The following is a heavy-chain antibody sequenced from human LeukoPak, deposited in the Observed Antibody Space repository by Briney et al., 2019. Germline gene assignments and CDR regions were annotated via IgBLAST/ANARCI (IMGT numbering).Heavy chain of an antibody. CDR3: ARDGGSGWHNYFDY. CDR2: INHSGST. Sequence: SETLSLTCAVYGGSFSGYHWSWIRQPPGKGLEWIGEINHSGSTNYNPSLKSRVTISVDTSKDQFSLKLSSVTAADTAVYYCARDGGSGWHNYFDYWGQGALVTVSS. V-gene: IGHV4-34*01. D-gene: IGHD6-19*01. J-gene: IGHJ4*02. CDR1: GGSFSGYH.